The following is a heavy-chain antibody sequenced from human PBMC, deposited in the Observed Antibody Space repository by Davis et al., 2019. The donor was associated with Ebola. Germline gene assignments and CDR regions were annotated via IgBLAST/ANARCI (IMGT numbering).Heavy chain of an antibody. J-gene: IGHJ4*02. Sequence: GESLKISCVASGHGFTFSAYGMHWLRQAPGKGLEWVAFITYDGKNEYFKDSVRGRFTISRDNAKNTLYLQMNSLRVEDTAVYYCATLGSGWPLDYWGQGTLVTVSS. CDR2: ITYDGKNE. V-gene: IGHV3-30*03. CDR1: GHGFTFSAYG. CDR3: ATLGSGWPLDY. D-gene: IGHD6-19*01.